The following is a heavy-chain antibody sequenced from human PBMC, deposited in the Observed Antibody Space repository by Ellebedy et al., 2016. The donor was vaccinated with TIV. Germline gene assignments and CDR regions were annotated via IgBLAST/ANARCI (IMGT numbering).Heavy chain of an antibody. Sequence: GESLKISCKGSGYSFTSYWIGWVRQMPGKGLEWMGIIYPGDSDTRYSPSFQGQVTISADKSISTAYLQWSSLKASDTAMYYCARFVRGHRFYYGMDVWGQGTTVTVSS. CDR3: ARFVRGHRFYYGMDV. CDR2: IYPGDSDT. V-gene: IGHV5-51*01. J-gene: IGHJ6*02. CDR1: GYSFTSYW. D-gene: IGHD3-10*01.